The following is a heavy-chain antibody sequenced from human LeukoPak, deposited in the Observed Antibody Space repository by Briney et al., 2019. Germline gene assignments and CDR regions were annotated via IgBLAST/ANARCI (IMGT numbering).Heavy chain of an antibody. CDR2: IKTDGSST. CDR3: AMPYSGSYYSY. CDR1: GFTFSSYW. D-gene: IGHD1-26*01. Sequence: GGSLRLSCAASGFTFSSYWMHWVRQAQGKGLVLVSCIKTDGSSTYYADSVKGRFTISRDNAKNTLYLQMNSLRAEDTAVYYCAMPYSGSYYSYWGQGTLVTVSS. V-gene: IGHV3-74*01. J-gene: IGHJ4*02.